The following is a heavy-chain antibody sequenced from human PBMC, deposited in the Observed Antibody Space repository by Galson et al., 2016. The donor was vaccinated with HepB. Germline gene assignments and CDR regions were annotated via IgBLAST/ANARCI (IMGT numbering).Heavy chain of an antibody. D-gene: IGHD1-14*01. CDR3: AGLVRSTTHSFDYYMDV. J-gene: IGHJ6*03. V-gene: IGHV5-51*01. Sequence: QSGAEVKKTGESLKISCKGSGYRFTSEWIGWVRQMPGKGLEWRGGTHPVDSDTRYSPSFQGQATISVDTSTSTVYLQWSSLRASDTAMYYCAGLVRSTTHSFDYYMDVWGNGTTVTVSS. CDR2: THPVDSDT. CDR1: GYRFTSEW.